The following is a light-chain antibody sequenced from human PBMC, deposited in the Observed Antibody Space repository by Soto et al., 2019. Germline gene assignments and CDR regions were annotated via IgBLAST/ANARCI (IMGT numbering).Light chain of an antibody. J-gene: IGKJ5*01. Sequence: EIVMTQSPATLSVSPEERATLSCRASQTINNNLAWYQQKPGQAPRLLIFDASTRATGIPARFSGSGSGTEFALTISSLQSEDFAVYYCQQYNYWPPITFGQGTRLEIK. V-gene: IGKV3-15*01. CDR1: QTINNN. CDR3: QQYNYWPPIT. CDR2: DAS.